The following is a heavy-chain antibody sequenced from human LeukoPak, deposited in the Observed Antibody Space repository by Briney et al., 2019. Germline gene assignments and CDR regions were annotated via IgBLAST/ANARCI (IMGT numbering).Heavy chain of an antibody. D-gene: IGHD3-22*01. J-gene: IGHJ4*02. CDR3: ARRDSSGYSYFDY. CDR1: GFTFSSYA. Sequence: GGSLRLSCAASGFTFSSYAMSWVRQAPGKGLEWVSAISGSGGSTYYADSVKGRFTISRDNSKNTLYLQMNSLRAEDTAVYYCARRDSSGYSYFDYWGQGTLVTVSS. V-gene: IGHV3-23*01. CDR2: ISGSGGST.